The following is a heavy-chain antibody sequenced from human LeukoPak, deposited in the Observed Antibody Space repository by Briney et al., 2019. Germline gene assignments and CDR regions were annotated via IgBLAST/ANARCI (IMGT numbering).Heavy chain of an antibody. CDR2: IIPMFGIA. D-gene: IGHD3-22*01. J-gene: IGHJ4*02. CDR1: GGTFSRYA. V-gene: IGHV1-69*01. CDR3: ARGFDYDNSGYFPDY. Sequence: SVEVSCKASGGTFSRYAISWVRQAPGQGLEWMGGIIPMFGIANYAQKFQGRVTITADESTSTAYMELSSLRSEDTAVYYCARGFDYDNSGYFPDYWGQGTLVTVSS.